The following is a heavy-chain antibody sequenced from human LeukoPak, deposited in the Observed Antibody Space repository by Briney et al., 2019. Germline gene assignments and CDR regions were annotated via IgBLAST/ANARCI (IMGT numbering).Heavy chain of an antibody. V-gene: IGHV3-64*01. CDR1: GFTFSSYA. D-gene: IGHD2/OR15-2a*01. CDR3: AREPYHMLFMPTWFDT. J-gene: IGHJ5*02. Sequence: GGSLRHSCTASGFTFSSYAIHWVCQAPGKEVEYVSAITSNGDSTHYARSVKGRFTISRDNSNATVYLQMGSLRSEDMAVYYCAREPYHMLFMPTWFDTWGQGTVVTVSS. CDR2: ITSNGDST.